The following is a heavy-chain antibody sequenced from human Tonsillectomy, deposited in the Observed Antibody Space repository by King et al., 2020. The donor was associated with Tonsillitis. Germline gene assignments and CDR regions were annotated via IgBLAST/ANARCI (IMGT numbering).Heavy chain of an antibody. CDR3: AREGVAPAGSPFDY. CDR1: GFTFSNYW. J-gene: IGHJ4*02. CDR2: IKQDGSEK. Sequence: VQLVESGGGLDQPGGSLRLSCAASGFTFSNYWMSWVRQAPGKGLEWVANIKQDGSEKYFVDSVKGRFTISRDNAKNSLDLQMNSLRAEDTAMYYCAREGVAPAGSPFDYWGQGTLVTVSS. D-gene: IGHD2-2*01. V-gene: IGHV3-7*03.